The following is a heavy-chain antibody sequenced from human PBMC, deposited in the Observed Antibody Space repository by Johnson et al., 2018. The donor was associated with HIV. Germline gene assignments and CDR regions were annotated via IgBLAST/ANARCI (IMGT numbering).Heavy chain of an antibody. Sequence: EVQLVESGGGLVQPGGSLRLSCGASAFTFSSNDMKWVRQAPGKGLEWVSPISGSDHSTYYADSVRGRFTISRDNSKNTLYLQMNSLRAGDTAVYYCARDRSKGGAFDIWGQGTMVTVSS. V-gene: IGHV3-23*04. CDR1: AFTFSSND. CDR2: ISGSDHST. J-gene: IGHJ3*02. CDR3: ARDRSKGGAFDI. D-gene: IGHD2/OR15-2a*01.